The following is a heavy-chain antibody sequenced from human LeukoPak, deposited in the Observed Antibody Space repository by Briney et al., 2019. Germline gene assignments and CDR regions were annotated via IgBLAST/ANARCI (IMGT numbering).Heavy chain of an antibody. CDR3: ASWNFGCLGGTACHY. CDR2: INPNSGGT. CDR1: GYTFTGYY. J-gene: IGHJ4*02. D-gene: IGHD3-9*01. Sequence: GASVKVSCKASGYTFTGYYMHWVRQAPGQGLEWMGWINPNSGGTNYAQKFQGRVTMTRDTSISTAYMELSRLRSDDTAVYYCASWNFGCLGGTACHYWGQGTLDTVSS. V-gene: IGHV1-2*02.